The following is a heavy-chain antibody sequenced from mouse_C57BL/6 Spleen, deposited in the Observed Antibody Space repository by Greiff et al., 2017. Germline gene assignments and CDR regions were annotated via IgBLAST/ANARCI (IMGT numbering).Heavy chain of an antibody. J-gene: IGHJ4*01. CDR2: ISSGGDYI. CDR1: GFTFSSYA. Sequence: EVKLVESGEGLVKPGGSLKLSCAASGFTFSSYAMSWVRQTPEKRLEWVACISSGGDYIYYADTVKGRFTISRDNARNTLYLQMSSLKSEDTAMYYCTREAQGYYAMDYWGQGTSVTVSS. V-gene: IGHV5-9-1*02. D-gene: IGHD3-2*02. CDR3: TREAQGYYAMDY.